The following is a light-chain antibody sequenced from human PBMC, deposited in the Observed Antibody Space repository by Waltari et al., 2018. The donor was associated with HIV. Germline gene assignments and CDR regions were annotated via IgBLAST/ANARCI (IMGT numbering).Light chain of an antibody. Sequence: DIEMTQSPSSLSASVGDRVTITCRASQSISAYLNWYQQRPGKAPKLLIYSASNLQDWVPSRFSGSGSGTDFTLSITSLQPEDFATYYCQQSHSPPRTFGQGTKLEIK. CDR2: SAS. J-gene: IGKJ2*01. CDR1: QSISAY. CDR3: QQSHSPPRT. V-gene: IGKV1-39*01.